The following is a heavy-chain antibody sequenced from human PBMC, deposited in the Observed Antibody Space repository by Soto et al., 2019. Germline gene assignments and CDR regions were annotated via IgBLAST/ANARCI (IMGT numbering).Heavy chain of an antibody. CDR2: INESGST. CDR1: GQSFSGHS. D-gene: IGHD1-1*01. V-gene: IGHV4-34*01. CDR3: ARGSGIVALPGELEDVKYDY. J-gene: IGHJ4*02. Sequence: QVQLQRGGAGLVKPPKTLSPPCAVYGQSFSGHSWAGFRHPPGRGLDWIGEINESGSTYYNPSLKSRVTISTDTSKNQFSLKLSSVSAADTAAYFCARGSGIVALPGELEDVKYDYWGQGTLVNVSS.